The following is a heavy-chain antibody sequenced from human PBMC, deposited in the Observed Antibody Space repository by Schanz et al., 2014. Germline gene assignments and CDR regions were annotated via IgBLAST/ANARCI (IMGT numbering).Heavy chain of an antibody. CDR3: ARDRLECGAECYSVEVFEI. CDR1: GGTFSSFG. CDR2: IIPSLGLA. V-gene: IGHV1-69*04. D-gene: IGHD2-21*01. J-gene: IGHJ4*02. Sequence: VQLEQSGAEVKKPGSSVKVSCKASGGTFSSFGINWVRQAPGQGLEWMGRIIPSLGLAKYEQKFQDKVTITADTSTTTAYMELSGLRSEDTAVYYCARDRLECGAECYSVEVFEIWGQGAL.